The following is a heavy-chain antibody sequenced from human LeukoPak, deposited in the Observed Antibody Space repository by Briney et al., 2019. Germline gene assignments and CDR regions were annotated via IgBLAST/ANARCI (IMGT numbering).Heavy chain of an antibody. D-gene: IGHD3-22*01. Sequence: GGSLRLSCSASGFTFSIYTMYWVRQAPGKGLEWVAVISYGGDDGSNIYYADSVKGRFTISRDNSKSALYLQVNSLRAEDTAVYYCAREYYYDSSGYYYGMDVWGQGTTVTVSS. J-gene: IGHJ6*02. V-gene: IGHV3-30-3*01. CDR1: GFTFSIYT. CDR3: AREYYYDSSGYYYGMDV. CDR2: ISYGGDDGSNI.